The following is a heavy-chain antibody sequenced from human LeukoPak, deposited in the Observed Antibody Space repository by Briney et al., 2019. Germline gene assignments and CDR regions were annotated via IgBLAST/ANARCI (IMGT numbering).Heavy chain of an antibody. CDR3: ARAISGIEDY. V-gene: IGHV3-7*01. CDR1: GFTFSSYW. D-gene: IGHD3-10*01. CDR2: INQDGSEK. J-gene: IGHJ4*02. Sequence: GGSLRLSCAASGFTFSSYWMTWVRQAPGKGLEWVANINQDGSEKYYVDSVKGRFTISRDNARNSLYPQMNSLRAEDTAVYYCARAISGIEDYWGQGTLVTVSS.